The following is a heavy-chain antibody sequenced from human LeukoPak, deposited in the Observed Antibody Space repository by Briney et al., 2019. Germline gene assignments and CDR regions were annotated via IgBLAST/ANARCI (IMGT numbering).Heavy chain of an antibody. D-gene: IGHD2-2*01. CDR3: ARDRVQRYCSSTSCSNWFDP. CDR2: INPNSGGT. Sequence: ASVKVSCKASGYTFTGYYMHWVRQAPGQGLEWMGWINPNSGGTNYARKFQGRVTMTRDTSISTAYMELSRLRSDDTAVYYCARDRVQRYCSSTSCSNWFDPWGQGTLVTVSS. J-gene: IGHJ5*02. CDR1: GYTFTGYY. V-gene: IGHV1-2*02.